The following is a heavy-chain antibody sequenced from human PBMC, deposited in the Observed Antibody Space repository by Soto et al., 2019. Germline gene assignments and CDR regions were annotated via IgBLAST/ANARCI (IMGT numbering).Heavy chain of an antibody. CDR2: MATTDGST. CDR3: AKGSGNSWPYYFDS. J-gene: IGHJ4*02. D-gene: IGHD6-13*01. CDR1: GFSFSSYV. Sequence: EVQLLESGGGLVQPGGSLRLSCTASGFSFSSYVMAWVRQAPEKGLQWVSAMATTDGSTYYPDSVKGRFPISRDNSEKTLYLQMSSLRAEDTAVYYCAKGSGNSWPYYFDSWGQGTLVTVSS. V-gene: IGHV3-23*01.